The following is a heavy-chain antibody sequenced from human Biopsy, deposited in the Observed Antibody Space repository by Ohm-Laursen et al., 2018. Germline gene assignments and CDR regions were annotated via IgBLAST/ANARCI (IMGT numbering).Heavy chain of an antibody. V-gene: IGHV3-33*06. CDR1: GFTFSSYE. Sequence: SLRLSCAASGFTFSSYEMNWVRQAPGKGLEWVAAIWYGGSNKNYADSVKGRFTISRDNSKNTLYLQMNSLRGEDTAVYYCAKCMTGGSNYYFHHCGQGTLVTVSS. CDR3: AKCMTGGSNYYFHH. D-gene: IGHD2-8*01. J-gene: IGHJ4*02. CDR2: IWYGGSNK.